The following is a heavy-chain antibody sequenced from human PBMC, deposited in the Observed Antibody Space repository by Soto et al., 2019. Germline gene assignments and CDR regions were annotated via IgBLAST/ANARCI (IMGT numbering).Heavy chain of an antibody. CDR2: IRSKPNNYAT. J-gene: IGHJ6*02. CDR1: GFTFSGSA. D-gene: IGHD3-22*01. V-gene: IGHV3-73*02. Sequence: EVQLVESGGALVQPGGSLNLSCAASGFTFSGSAMHWVRQAYGKGLEWVGHIRSKPNNYATAYAASLEGRFTISRDDSKNTAYLQMNSLKTEDTAVYYCTSQVYYDSSGYYGGDYYYYGMDVWGQGTTVTVSS. CDR3: TSQVYYDSSGYYGGDYYYYGMDV.